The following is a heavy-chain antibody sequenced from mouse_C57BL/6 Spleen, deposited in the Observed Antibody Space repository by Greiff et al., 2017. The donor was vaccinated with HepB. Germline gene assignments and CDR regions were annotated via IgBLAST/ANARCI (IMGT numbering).Heavy chain of an antibody. Sequence: LVESGPELVKPGASVKISCKASGYAFSSSWMNWVKQRPGKGLEWIGRIYPGDGDTNYNGKFKGKATLTADKSSSTAYMQLSSLTSEDSAVYFCARAHWDGYFDVWGTGTTVTVSS. CDR1: GYAFSSSW. CDR3: ARAHWDGYFDV. V-gene: IGHV1-82*01. D-gene: IGHD4-1*01. J-gene: IGHJ1*03. CDR2: IYPGDGDT.